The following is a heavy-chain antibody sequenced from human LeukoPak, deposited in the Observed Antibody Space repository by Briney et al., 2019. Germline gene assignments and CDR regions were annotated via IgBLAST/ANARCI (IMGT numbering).Heavy chain of an antibody. CDR2: LYRDGGTT. D-gene: IGHD6-13*01. V-gene: IGHV3-53*01. CDR3: AKIIAVAGTGEDNVFDI. CDR1: GFTVSRSF. Sequence: HAGVSLRLSCAASGFTVSRSFMNWVRQAPGKGLEWLAILYRDGGTTYYADSVKGRFTISRDSSKNTLYLQMNSLRAEDTAVYYCAKIIAVAGTGEDNVFDIWGQGTMVTVSS. J-gene: IGHJ3*02.